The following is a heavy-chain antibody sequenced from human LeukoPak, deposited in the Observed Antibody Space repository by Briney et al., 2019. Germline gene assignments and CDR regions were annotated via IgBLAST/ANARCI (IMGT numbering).Heavy chain of an antibody. CDR1: GFTVSNYA. CDR2: VSNDGTNK. D-gene: IGHD5-18*01. V-gene: IGHV3-30-3*01. Sequence: GGSLRLSCAASGFTVSNYAIHWVRQAPGKGLEGVAVVSNDGTNKLYADSVKGRFTISRDNSKATVYLQVNSLSPEDTTLYYCSKRRIPGRVDDAFDIWGQGTMVTVSP. J-gene: IGHJ3*02. CDR3: SKRRIPGRVDDAFDI.